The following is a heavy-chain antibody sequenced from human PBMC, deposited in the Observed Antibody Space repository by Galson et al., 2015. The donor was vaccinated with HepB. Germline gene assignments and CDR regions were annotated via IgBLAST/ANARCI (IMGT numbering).Heavy chain of an antibody. V-gene: IGHV6-1*01. CDR1: GDSVSSHSAA. CDR2: TYYRSKWYN. CDR3: ARDRSAGLSTWFDP. Sequence: CAISGDSVSSHSAAWNWIRQSPSRGLEWLGRTYYRSKWYNDYAVSVKSRITINPDTSKNQFSLQLNSVTPEDTAVYYCARDRSAGLSTWFDPWGQGTLVTVSS. D-gene: IGHD6-13*01. J-gene: IGHJ5*02.